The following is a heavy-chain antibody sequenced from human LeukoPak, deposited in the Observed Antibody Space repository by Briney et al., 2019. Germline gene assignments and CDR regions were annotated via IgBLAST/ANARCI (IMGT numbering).Heavy chain of an antibody. V-gene: IGHV3-33*01. D-gene: IGHD2-15*01. CDR3: ASVVVTPEVNWFDP. Sequence: GRSLRLSCAASGFTFSSYGMHWVRQAPGKGLEWVAVIWYDGSNKYYADSVKGRFTISRDNSKNTLYLQMNSLRAEDTAVYYCASVVVTPEVNWFDPWGQGTLVTVSS. CDR1: GFTFSSYG. CDR2: IWYDGSNK. J-gene: IGHJ5*02.